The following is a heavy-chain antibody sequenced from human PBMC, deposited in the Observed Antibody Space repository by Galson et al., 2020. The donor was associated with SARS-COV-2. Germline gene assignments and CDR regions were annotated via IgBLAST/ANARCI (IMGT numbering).Heavy chain of an antibody. V-gene: IGHV4-31*03. Sequence: ASETLSLTCTVSGGSISSGGYYWSWIRQHPGKGLEWIGYIYYSGRTYYNPSLKTRVTISVDTSKNQFSLKLSSVTAADTAVYYCARGAVLRYFDWLSRYYFDYWGQGTLVTVSS. CDR3: ARGAVLRYFDWLSRYYFDY. D-gene: IGHD3-9*01. CDR2: IYYSGRT. CDR1: GGSISSGGYY. J-gene: IGHJ4*02.